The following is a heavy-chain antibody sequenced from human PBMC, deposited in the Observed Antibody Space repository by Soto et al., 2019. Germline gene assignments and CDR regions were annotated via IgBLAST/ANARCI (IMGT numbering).Heavy chain of an antibody. J-gene: IGHJ6*02. CDR1: GGTFSSYA. V-gene: IGHV1-69*13. CDR3: ARGGVDYYGMDV. CDR2: IIPIFGTA. D-gene: IGHD2-8*01. Sequence: SVKVSCKASGGTFSSYAISWVRQAPGRGLEWMGGIIPIFGTANYAQKFQGRVTITADESTSTAYMELSSLRSEDTAVYYCARGGVDYYGMDVWGQGTTVTVSS.